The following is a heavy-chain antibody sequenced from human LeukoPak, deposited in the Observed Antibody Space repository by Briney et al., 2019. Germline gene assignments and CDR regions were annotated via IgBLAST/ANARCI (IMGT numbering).Heavy chain of an antibody. V-gene: IGHV4-38-2*02. CDR2: INHSGST. J-gene: IGHJ4*02. D-gene: IGHD3-22*01. CDR3: ARKVVVILDY. Sequence: SETLSLTCTVSGYSISSGYYWSWIRQPPGKGLEWIGEINHSGSTNYNPSPKSRVTVSVDTSKNQFSLKLSSVTAADTAVYYCARKVVVILDYWGQGTLVTVSS. CDR1: GYSISSGYY.